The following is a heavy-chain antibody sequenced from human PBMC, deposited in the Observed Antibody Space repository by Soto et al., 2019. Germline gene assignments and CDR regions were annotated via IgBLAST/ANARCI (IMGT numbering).Heavy chain of an antibody. D-gene: IGHD3-9*01. CDR1: GGSISTYY. CDR3: ARDRLANWFDP. CDR2: IYYSGST. V-gene: IGHV4-59*01. J-gene: IGHJ5*02. Sequence: PSETLSLTGTVSGGSISTYYWSWIRQPPGKGLEWIGYIYYSGSTNYNPSIKSRVTISLGTSKNQFSLKLSSVPAADTAVYYCARDRLANWFDPWGQGTLVTVSS.